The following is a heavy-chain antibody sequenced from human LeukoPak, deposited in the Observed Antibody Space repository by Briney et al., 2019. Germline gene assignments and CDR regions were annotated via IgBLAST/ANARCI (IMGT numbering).Heavy chain of an antibody. Sequence: VASVKVSCKASGYTFTSYYMHWVRQATGQGLEWMGWMNPNSGNTGYAQKFQGRVTMTRNTSISTAYMELSSLRSEDTAVYYCARVPLVLRYFDWLLQPYYYYYYMDVWGKGTTVTISS. V-gene: IGHV1-8*01. D-gene: IGHD3-9*01. CDR3: ARVPLVLRYFDWLLQPYYYYYYMDV. CDR1: GYTFTSYY. CDR2: MNPNSGNT. J-gene: IGHJ6*03.